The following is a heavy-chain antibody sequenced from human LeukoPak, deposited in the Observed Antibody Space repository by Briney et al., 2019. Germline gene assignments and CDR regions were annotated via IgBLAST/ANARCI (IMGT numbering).Heavy chain of an antibody. J-gene: IGHJ4*02. D-gene: IGHD3-22*01. CDR1: GFTFSDYY. CDR2: ISSSGSTI. Sequence: GGSLRLSCAASGFTFSDYYMSWIRQAPGKGLEGVSYISSSGSTIYYADSVKGRFTISRDNAKNSLYLQMNSLRAEDTAVYYCARDGYYYDSSYFDYWGQGTLVTVSS. V-gene: IGHV3-11*01. CDR3: ARDGYYYDSSYFDY.